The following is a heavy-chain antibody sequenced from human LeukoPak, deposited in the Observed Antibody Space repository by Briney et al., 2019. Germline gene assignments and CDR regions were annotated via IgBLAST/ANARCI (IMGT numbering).Heavy chain of an antibody. Sequence: PGGSLRLSCTASGFTFGDYGMSWVRQAPGKGLEWVGFIRSKAYGGTTEYAASVKGRFTISRDDSKSIAYLQVNSLKTEDTAVYYCTGSFGELSFFAYWGQGTLVTASS. J-gene: IGHJ4*02. CDR2: IRSKAYGGTT. V-gene: IGHV3-49*04. D-gene: IGHD3-10*01. CDR3: TGSFGELSFFAY. CDR1: GFTFGDYG.